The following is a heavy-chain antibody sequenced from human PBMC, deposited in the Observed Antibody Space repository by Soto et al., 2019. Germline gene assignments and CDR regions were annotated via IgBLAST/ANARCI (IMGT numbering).Heavy chain of an antibody. Sequence: PGGSLRLSCAASGFAFSNYWMHWFRQIPGKGLVWVSRIRPDGSGANYADSVQGRFTISRDNVKNTLDLQMNSLRAEDTGLYYCARDLVFGSGSCENWGQGT. CDR2: IRPDGSGA. V-gene: IGHV3-74*01. CDR3: ARDLVFGSGSCEN. J-gene: IGHJ4*02. D-gene: IGHD3-10*01. CDR1: GFAFSNYW.